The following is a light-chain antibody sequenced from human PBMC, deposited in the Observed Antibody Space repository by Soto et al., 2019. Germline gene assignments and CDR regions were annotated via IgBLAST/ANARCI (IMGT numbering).Light chain of an antibody. J-gene: IGKJ3*01. CDR1: QGISNY. CDR3: QKYDSAPSFT. CDR2: AAS. V-gene: IGKV1-27*01. Sequence: DIQMTQSPSSLSASVGDRVTITCRASQGISNYVAWYQQRPGKAPKLLIYAASTLQSGVPSRFSGSESGTDFTLTISGLQPEDVATYYCQKYDSAPSFTFGPGTKVEIK.